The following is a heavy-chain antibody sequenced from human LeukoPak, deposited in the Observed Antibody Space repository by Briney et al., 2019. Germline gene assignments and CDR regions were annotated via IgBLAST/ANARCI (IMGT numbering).Heavy chain of an antibody. V-gene: IGHV4-39*07. CDR1: GGSISSSNYY. Sequence: PSETLSLTCTVSGGSISSSNYYWGWIRQPPGKGLEWIGSIYYSGSTYYNPSLKSRVTISVDTSKNQFSLKLSSVTAADTAVYYCARGGYSYGYDFDYWGQGTLVTVSS. CDR2: IYYSGST. CDR3: ARGGYSYGYDFDY. D-gene: IGHD5-18*01. J-gene: IGHJ4*02.